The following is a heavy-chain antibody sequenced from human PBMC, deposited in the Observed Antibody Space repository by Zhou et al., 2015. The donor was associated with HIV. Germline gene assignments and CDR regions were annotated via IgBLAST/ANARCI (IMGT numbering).Heavy chain of an antibody. J-gene: IGHJ4*02. Sequence: LVQSGTEVKKPGSSVKVSCKASGGTFSGSDISWVRQAPGQGLEWMGGITPMFEIDKYAQKFRTRLIITVDKSTSTAYMELSSLTSEDTAVYYCALRLGELSPYWGQGTLVTVSS. V-gene: IGHV1-69*17. D-gene: IGHD3-16*02. CDR3: ALRLGELSPY. CDR2: ITPMFEID. CDR1: GGTFSGSD.